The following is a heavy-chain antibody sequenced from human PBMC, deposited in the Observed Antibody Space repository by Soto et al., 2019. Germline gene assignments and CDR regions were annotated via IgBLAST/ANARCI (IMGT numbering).Heavy chain of an antibody. CDR3: ARDPGDGDYEGYYYYGMDV. CDR2: IYYSGST. V-gene: IGHV4-59*12. CDR1: GGSISSYY. Sequence: SETLSLTCTVSGGSISSYYWSWIRQPPGKGLEWIGYIYYSGSTNYNPSLKSRVTISLDKSKKQFSLKLSSVTAADTAVYYCARDPGDGDYEGYYYYGMDVWGQGTTVTVSS. J-gene: IGHJ6*02. D-gene: IGHD4-17*01.